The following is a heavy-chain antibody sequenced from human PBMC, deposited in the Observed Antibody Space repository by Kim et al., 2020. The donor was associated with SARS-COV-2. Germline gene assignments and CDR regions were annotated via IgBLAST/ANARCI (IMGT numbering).Heavy chain of an antibody. J-gene: IGHJ5*02. CDR2: IYWDDDK. CDR1: GFSLSTSGVG. Sequence: SGPTLVNPTQTLTLTCTFSGFSLSTSGVGVGWIRQPPGKALEWLALIYWDDDKRYSPSLKSRLTITKDTSKNQVVLTMTNMDPVDTATYYCAHRSIAAAGISWSRFDPWGQGTLVTVSS. CDR3: AHRSIAAAGISWSRFDP. V-gene: IGHV2-5*02. D-gene: IGHD6-13*01.